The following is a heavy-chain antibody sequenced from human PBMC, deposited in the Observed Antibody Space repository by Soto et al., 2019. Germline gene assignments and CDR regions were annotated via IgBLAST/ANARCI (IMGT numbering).Heavy chain of an antibody. Sequence: QVQLVQSGAEVKKPGASVKVSCKASGYTFTSYYMHWVRQAPGQGLEWMGIINTSGGSTSYAQKFQGRVTTTRDTSTRTVYMELSSLRSEDTAVYYCARGLGLDYYGSGSYLSGQRRYYYYMDVWGKGTTVTVSS. CDR2: INTSGGST. CDR1: GYTFTSYY. D-gene: IGHD3-10*01. J-gene: IGHJ6*03. V-gene: IGHV1-46*03. CDR3: ARGLGLDYYGSGSYLSGQRRYYYYMDV.